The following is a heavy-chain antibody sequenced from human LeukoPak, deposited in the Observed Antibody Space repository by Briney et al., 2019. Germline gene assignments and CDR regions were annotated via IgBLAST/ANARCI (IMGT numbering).Heavy chain of an antibody. CDR3: ARDGRGGNYYMDY. D-gene: IGHD4-23*01. V-gene: IGHV3-33*01. J-gene: IGHJ4*02. Sequence: GGSLRLSCAASGFTFGNYGMHWVRQAPGQGLEWVAAIWYDDTNKYYADSLNGRFTISKDDSKNTLYLQMNSLRAEDTAVYFCARDGRGGNYYMDYWGQGALVTVSS. CDR1: GFTFGNYG. CDR2: IWYDDTNK.